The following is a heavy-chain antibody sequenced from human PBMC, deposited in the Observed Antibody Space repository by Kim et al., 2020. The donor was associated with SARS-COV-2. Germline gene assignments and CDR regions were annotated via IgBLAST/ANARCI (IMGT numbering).Heavy chain of an antibody. D-gene: IGHD1-26*01. J-gene: IGHJ4*02. CDR3: AHRRGLVGAYDY. V-gene: IGHV2-5*01. Sequence: RYNQSLKTRLTITKDTSKNQVVLTMTNMDPVDTATYYCAHRRGLVGAYDYWGQGTLVTVSS.